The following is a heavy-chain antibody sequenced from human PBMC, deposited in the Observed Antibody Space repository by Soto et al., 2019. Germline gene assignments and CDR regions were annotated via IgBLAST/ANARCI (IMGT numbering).Heavy chain of an antibody. Sequence: QVQLQQWGAGLLKPSETLSLTCAVYGGSFSGYYWSWIRQPPGKGLEWSGEINHSGSTNYHPSLKRRVTISVDTSKNQFSLKLSSVTAADTAVYYCARTTKAWVAARKGGGFLNWFDPWGQGTLVTVSS. CDR1: GGSFSGYY. D-gene: IGHD6-6*01. V-gene: IGHV4-34*01. CDR3: ARTTKAWVAARKGGGFLNWFDP. CDR2: INHSGST. J-gene: IGHJ5*02.